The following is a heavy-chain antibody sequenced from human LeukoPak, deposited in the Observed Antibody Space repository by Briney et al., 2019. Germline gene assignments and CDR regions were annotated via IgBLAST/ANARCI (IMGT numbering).Heavy chain of an antibody. Sequence: ASVKVSCKASGYTFTSSGISWVRQAPGQGLEWMGWISTYTGYSKYVQNLQGRVTMTADTSTSTAYMELSSLRSDDTAVYYCAKNSSGGYSDYWGQGTLVTVSS. CDR2: ISTYTGYS. V-gene: IGHV1-18*01. J-gene: IGHJ4*02. CDR3: AKNSSGGYSDY. CDR1: GYTFTSSG. D-gene: IGHD6-19*01.